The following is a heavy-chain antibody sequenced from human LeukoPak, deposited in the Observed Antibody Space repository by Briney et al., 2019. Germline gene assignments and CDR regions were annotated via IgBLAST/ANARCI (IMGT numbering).Heavy chain of an antibody. V-gene: IGHV3-66*01. J-gene: IGHJ3*02. D-gene: IGHD1-26*01. CDR3: ARDLTVGATRGDAFDI. Sequence: GGTLRLSCAASGFTVSSNYMSWVRQAPGKGLEWVSVIYSGGSTYYADSVKGRFTISRDNSKNTLYLQMNSLRAEDTAVYYCARDLTVGATRGDAFDIWDQGTMVTVSS. CDR1: GFTVSSNY. CDR2: IYSGGST.